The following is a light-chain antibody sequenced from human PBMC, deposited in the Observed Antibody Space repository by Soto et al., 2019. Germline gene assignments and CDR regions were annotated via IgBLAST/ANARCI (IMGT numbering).Light chain of an antibody. J-gene: IGLJ1*01. Sequence: QSALTQPPSASGSPGQSVTISCTGTSSDVGGHNYVSWYQQHPGKAPKLMIYEVSQRPSGVPDRFSGSKSGNTASLTVSGLQAEDEADYYCSSYEGSNNPPYVFGTGTKVTVL. CDR1: SSDVGGHNY. CDR3: SSYEGSNNPPYV. V-gene: IGLV2-8*01. CDR2: EVS.